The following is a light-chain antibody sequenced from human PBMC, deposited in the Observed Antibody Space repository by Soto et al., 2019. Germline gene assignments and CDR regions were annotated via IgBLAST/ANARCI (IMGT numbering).Light chain of an antibody. CDR3: QQRYSTLWT. Sequence: DIQMTQSPSSLSASVGDRVTITCRASQSISSYLNWYQQKPGKAPKLLIYAATSLQSGVPSIFSGSGSGTDFTHTISSLHPEDFTTYYCQQRYSTLWTFGQGTKVEIK. CDR2: AAT. V-gene: IGKV1-39*01. CDR1: QSISSY. J-gene: IGKJ1*01.